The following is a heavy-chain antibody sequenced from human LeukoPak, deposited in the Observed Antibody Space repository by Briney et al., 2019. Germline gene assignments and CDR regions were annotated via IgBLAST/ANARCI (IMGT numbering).Heavy chain of an antibody. J-gene: IGHJ4*02. V-gene: IGHV1-2*02. CDR1: GYTFTGYY. CDR3: ARGLAYCGGDCYSAFDY. CDR2: INPNSGGT. D-gene: IGHD2-21*02. Sequence: ASVKVSCKASGYTFTGYYMHWVRQAPGQGLEWMGWINPNSGGTNCAQKFQGRVTMTRDMSTSTVYMELSSLRSEDTAVYYCARGLAYCGGDCYSAFDYWGQGTLVTVSS.